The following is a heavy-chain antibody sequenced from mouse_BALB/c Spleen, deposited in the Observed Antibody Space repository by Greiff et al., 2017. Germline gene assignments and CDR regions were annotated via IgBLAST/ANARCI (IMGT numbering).Heavy chain of an antibody. CDR1: GYTFTSYW. CDR2: INPSTGYT. V-gene: IGHV1-7*01. CDR3: ARSGRNYLDY. Sequence: VQVVESGAELAKPGASVKMSCKASGYTFTSYWMHWVKQRPGQGLEWIGYINPSTGYTEYTQKFKDKATLTADKSSSTAYMQLSSLTSEDSAVYYCARSGRNYLDYWGQGTTLTVSS. D-gene: IGHD3-2*02. J-gene: IGHJ2*01.